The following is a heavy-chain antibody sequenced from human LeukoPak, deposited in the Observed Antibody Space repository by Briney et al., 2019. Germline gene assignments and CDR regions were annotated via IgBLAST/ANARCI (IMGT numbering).Heavy chain of an antibody. Sequence: SQTLSLTCAISGDSVSRNNVAWNWIRQSPSRGLEWLGRTYYRSNWYNEYAVSVGSRITINPDTSKNQFSLQLNSVTPEDTAMYYCARGRDVVVVPAADFDYWGQGILVTVSS. J-gene: IGHJ4*02. V-gene: IGHV6-1*01. CDR2: TYYRSNWYN. D-gene: IGHD2-2*01. CDR1: GDSVSRNNVA. CDR3: ARGRDVVVVPAADFDY.